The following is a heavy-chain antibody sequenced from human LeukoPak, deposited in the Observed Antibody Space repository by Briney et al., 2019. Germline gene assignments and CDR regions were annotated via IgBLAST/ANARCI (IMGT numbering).Heavy chain of an antibody. CDR1: GFTVSGNY. V-gene: IGHV3-53*01. Sequence: PGGSLRLSCAASGFTVSGNYMSWVRQAPGKGLEWVSVIYSGGSTYYADSVKGRFTISRDNSKNTLYLQMNSLRAEDTAVYYCAREGKRFLDHYYYYGMDVWGQGTTVTVSS. CDR2: IYSGGST. CDR3: AREGKRFLDHYYYYGMDV. D-gene: IGHD3-3*01. J-gene: IGHJ6*02.